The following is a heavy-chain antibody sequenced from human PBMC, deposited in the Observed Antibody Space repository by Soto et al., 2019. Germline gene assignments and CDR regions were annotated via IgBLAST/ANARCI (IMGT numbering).Heavy chain of an antibody. CDR2: ISGSGGST. V-gene: IGHV3-23*01. D-gene: IGHD3-16*02. Sequence: GGSLRLSCAASGFTFSGYAMSWVRQAPGKGLEWVSAISGSGGSTYYADSVKGRFTISRDNSKNTLYLQMNSLRAEDTAVYYCAKDPRVPFIGYWGQGTLVTVSS. CDR3: AKDPRVPFIGY. CDR1: GFTFSGYA. J-gene: IGHJ4*02.